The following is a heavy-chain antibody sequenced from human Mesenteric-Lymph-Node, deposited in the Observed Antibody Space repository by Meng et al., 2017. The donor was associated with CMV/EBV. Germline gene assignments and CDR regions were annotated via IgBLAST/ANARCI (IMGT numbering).Heavy chain of an antibody. CDR2: IYNTGST. Sequence: VSDGSVSSGSSFWNWLRQPPGQGLEWIGYIYNTGSTNYNPSLKSRVTISVDTPNNQFSLKLSSVTAADTAVYYCARGSMATRGFDYWGQGTLVTVSS. CDR1: DGSVSSGSSF. CDR3: ARGSMATRGFDY. D-gene: IGHD5-24*01. V-gene: IGHV4-61*01. J-gene: IGHJ4*02.